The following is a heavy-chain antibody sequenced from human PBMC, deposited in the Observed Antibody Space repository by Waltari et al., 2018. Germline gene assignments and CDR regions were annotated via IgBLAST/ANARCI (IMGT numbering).Heavy chain of an antibody. Sequence: EVQLVESGGVLVLPGRSLRLSCAASGFAFSSSWIPWVRQAQGKGLVWVARVNSGGSGMIYADSVKGRFTISRDNAKNTLHLQMNSLRVEDTAVYYCARVKFLEWLPQPAVLDYWGQGSLVIVSS. V-gene: IGHV3-74*01. J-gene: IGHJ4*02. CDR1: GFAFSSSW. D-gene: IGHD3-3*01. CDR2: VNSGGSGM. CDR3: ARVKFLEWLPQPAVLDY.